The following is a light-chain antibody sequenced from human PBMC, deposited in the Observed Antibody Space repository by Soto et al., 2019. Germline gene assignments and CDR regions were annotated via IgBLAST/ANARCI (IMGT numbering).Light chain of an antibody. CDR1: SSNIGSNT. V-gene: IGLV1-44*01. CDR3: AAWDDSLNGPV. CDR2: SNN. Sequence: QAVVTQPPSASGTPGQRVTISCSGSSSNIGSNTVNWYQQLPGTAPKLLIYSNNQRPSGVPDRFSGSKSGTSASLAISGLQSEDEADCYCAAWDDSLNGPVFGGGTKLTVL. J-gene: IGLJ2*01.